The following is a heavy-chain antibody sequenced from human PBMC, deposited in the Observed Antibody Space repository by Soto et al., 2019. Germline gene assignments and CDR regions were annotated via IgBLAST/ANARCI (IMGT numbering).Heavy chain of an antibody. CDR1: GYVFISYG. D-gene: IGHD1-26*01. CDR3: VRDEDGSRSYYSDY. V-gene: IGHV1-18*01. J-gene: IGHJ4*02. CDR2: ISRHNGHT. Sequence: QVQLVQSGAEVKKPGASVKVSCKASGYVFISYGISWVRQAPGQGLEWMGWISRHNGHTSYAQKFQGRVTMTTDASTITAYMELRSLRSDDSAVYYCVRDEDGSRSYYSDYWGQGTLVIVSS.